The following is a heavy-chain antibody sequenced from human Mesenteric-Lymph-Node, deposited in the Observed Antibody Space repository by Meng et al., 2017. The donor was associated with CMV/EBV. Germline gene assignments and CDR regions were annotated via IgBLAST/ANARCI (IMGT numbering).Heavy chain of an antibody. CDR2: IYNDGSI. J-gene: IGHJ6*02. CDR3: ARSSPETTVTPSYYSYGMDV. CDR1: GFTVSSEF. V-gene: IGHV3-53*01. Sequence: GSLRLSCAASGFTVSSEFMTWVRQAPGKGLEWVSVIYNDGSIYYADSVKGRFTISRDISKNTFSLQMTSLRAEDTAVYYCARSSPETTVTPSYYSYGMDVWGQGTTVTVSS. D-gene: IGHD4-17*01.